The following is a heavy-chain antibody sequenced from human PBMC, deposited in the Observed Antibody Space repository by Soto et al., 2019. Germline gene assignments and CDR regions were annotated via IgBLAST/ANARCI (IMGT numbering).Heavy chain of an antibody. J-gene: IGHJ4*02. CDR1: GFTFSIYW. D-gene: IGHD3-10*01. Sequence: EMQLVDSGGGLVHPGDSLRLSCAASGFTFSIYWMAWVRQAPGKGLEWVANIKEDGSEYTYADSVRARFTISRENGKNALYLQLYSLGVEDTGVYYCARETQYYAAWGQGTRVTVSS. CDR3: ARETQYYAA. CDR2: IKEDGSEY. V-gene: IGHV3-7*04.